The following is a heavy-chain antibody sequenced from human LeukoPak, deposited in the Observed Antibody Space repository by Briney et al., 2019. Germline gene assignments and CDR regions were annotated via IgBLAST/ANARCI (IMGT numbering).Heavy chain of an antibody. V-gene: IGHV3-30*02. CDR2: IRYDGSNK. CDR1: GFTFSSYG. J-gene: IGHJ4*02. D-gene: IGHD5-12*01. Sequence: PGGSLRLSCAASGFTFSSYGMHWVRQAPGKGLQWVAFIRYDGSNKYYADSVKGRFTISRDNSKNTLYLQMNSLRAEDTAVYYCAKDALQLVAATWVDYWGQGTLVTVSS. CDR3: AKDALQLVAATWVDY.